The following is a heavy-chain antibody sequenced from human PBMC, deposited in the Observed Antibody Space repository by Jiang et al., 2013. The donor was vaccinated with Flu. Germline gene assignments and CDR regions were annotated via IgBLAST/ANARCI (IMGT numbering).Heavy chain of an antibody. D-gene: IGHD2-2*01. Sequence: LLKPSETLSLTCAVYGGSFSGYYWSWIRQPPGKGLEWIGEINHSGSTNYNPSLKSRVTISVDTSKNQFSLKLSSVTAADTAVYYCARAIVVVPAALADRPSMDVWGKGTTVTVSS. V-gene: IGHV4-34*01. CDR2: INHSGST. J-gene: IGHJ6*04. CDR1: GGSFSGYY. CDR3: ARAIVVVPAALADRPSMDV.